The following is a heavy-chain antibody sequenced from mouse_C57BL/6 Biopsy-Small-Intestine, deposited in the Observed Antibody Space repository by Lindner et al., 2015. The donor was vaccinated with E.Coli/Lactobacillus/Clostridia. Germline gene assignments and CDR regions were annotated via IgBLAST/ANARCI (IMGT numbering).Heavy chain of an antibody. D-gene: IGHD2-1*01. CDR3: TTGGYGNYWFAY. CDR2: IDPENGDT. CDR1: GFNIKDDY. Sequence: EVQLQESGAELARPGASVKLSCTASGFNIKDDYMHWVKQRPEQGLEWIGWIDPENGDTEYASKFQGKATITADTSSNTAYLQLSSLTSEDTAVYYCTTGGYGNYWFAYWGQGTLVTVSA. J-gene: IGHJ3*01. V-gene: IGHV14-4*01.